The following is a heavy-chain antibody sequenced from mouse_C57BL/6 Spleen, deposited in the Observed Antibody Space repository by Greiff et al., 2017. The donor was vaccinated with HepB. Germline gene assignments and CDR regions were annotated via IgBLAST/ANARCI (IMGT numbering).Heavy chain of an antibody. Sequence: QVQLQQSGAELVRPGASVKLSCKASGYTFTDYYINWVKQRPGQGLEWIARIYPGSGNTYYNEKFKGKATLTAEKSSSTAYMQLSSLTSEDSAVYFCAIYGYDEDWGQGTTLTVSS. J-gene: IGHJ2*01. CDR3: AIYGYDED. CDR2: IYPGSGNT. D-gene: IGHD2-2*01. V-gene: IGHV1-76*01. CDR1: GYTFTDYY.